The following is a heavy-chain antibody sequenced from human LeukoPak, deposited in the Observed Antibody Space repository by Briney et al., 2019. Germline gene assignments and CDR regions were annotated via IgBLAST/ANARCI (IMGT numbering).Heavy chain of an antibody. D-gene: IGHD6-19*01. V-gene: IGHV4-4*07. CDR1: GRSISSYY. J-gene: IGHJ4*02. CDR3: ARYSSGWYGGFDY. Sequence: PSETLSLTCTVCGRSISSYYWSWIRQPAGRGLEWIGRIYTSVSTNSYPPLKSRVTMSVDTSKNQFSLKLSSVTAADTAVYYCARYSSGWYGGFDYWGQGTLVTVSS. CDR2: IYTSVST.